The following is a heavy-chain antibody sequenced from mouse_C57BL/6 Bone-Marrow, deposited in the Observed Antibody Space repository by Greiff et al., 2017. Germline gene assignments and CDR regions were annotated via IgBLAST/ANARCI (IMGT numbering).Heavy chain of an antibody. CDR2: INYDGSST. CDR1: GFTFSDSY. V-gene: IGHV5-16*01. J-gene: IGHJ1*03. CDR3: ARYGSSYRGYWYFDV. D-gene: IGHD1-1*01. Sequence: EVQRVESEGGLVQPGSSMKLSCTASGFTFSDSYMAWVPQVPEKGLEWVANINYDGSSTYYLDSLKSRFIISRDNAKNILYLQMSSLKSEDTATYYCARYGSSYRGYWYFDVWGTGTTVTVSS.